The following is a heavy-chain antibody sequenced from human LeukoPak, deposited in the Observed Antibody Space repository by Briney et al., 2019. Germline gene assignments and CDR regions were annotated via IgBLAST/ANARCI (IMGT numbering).Heavy chain of an antibody. Sequence: SETLSLTCTVSGGSISSSSYYWGWIRQPPGKGLEWIGSIYYSGSTYYNPSLKSRVTISVDTSKNQFSLKLSPVTAADTAVYYCARAFSVSAWFDPWGQGTLVTVSS. D-gene: IGHD3-10*01. V-gene: IGHV4-39*01. CDR1: GGSISSSSYY. J-gene: IGHJ5*02. CDR2: IYYSGST. CDR3: ARAFSVSAWFDP.